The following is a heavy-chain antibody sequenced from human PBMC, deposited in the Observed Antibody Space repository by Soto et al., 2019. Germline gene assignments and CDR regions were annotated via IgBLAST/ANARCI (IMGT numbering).Heavy chain of an antibody. J-gene: IGHJ4*02. D-gene: IGHD6-19*01. Sequence: SVKVSCKASGGTFSSYAISWVRQAPGQGLEWMGGIIPIFGTANYAQKFQGRVTITADESTSTAYMELSSLRSEDTAVYYCAPSRTVAGMAFVGNWGQGTLVTVPQ. CDR1: GGTFSSYA. V-gene: IGHV1-69*13. CDR2: IIPIFGTA. CDR3: APSRTVAGMAFVGN.